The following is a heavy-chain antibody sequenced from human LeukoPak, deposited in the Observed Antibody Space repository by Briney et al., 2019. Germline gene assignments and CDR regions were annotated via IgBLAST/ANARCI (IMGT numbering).Heavy chain of an antibody. J-gene: IGHJ4*02. Sequence: GRSLRLSCAASGXTFSSYGMHWVRQAPGKGLEWVAVIWYGGSNKYYADSVKGRFTISRDNSKNTLYLQMNSLRAEDTAVYYCAREGSSGWPYYFDYWGQGTLVTVSS. V-gene: IGHV3-33*01. CDR1: GXTFSSYG. D-gene: IGHD6-19*01. CDR2: IWYGGSNK. CDR3: AREGSSGWPYYFDY.